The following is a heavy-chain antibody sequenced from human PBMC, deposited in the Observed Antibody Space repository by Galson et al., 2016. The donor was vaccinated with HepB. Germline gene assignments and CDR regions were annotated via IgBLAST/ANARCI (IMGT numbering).Heavy chain of an antibody. V-gene: IGHV3-23*01. CDR2: ITHRSETT. CDR1: GFTLSSRA. J-gene: IGHJ4*02. D-gene: IGHD3-3*01. CDR3: AKGLYKWRKMIFGVGI. Sequence: SLRLSCAASGFTLSSRAMSWVRQAPGTGLQWVSSITHRSETTEYADSVKGRFTISRDNSKNTLYLQMNSLRAEDTAVYYCAKGLYKWRKMIFGVGIWGQGTLVTVSS.